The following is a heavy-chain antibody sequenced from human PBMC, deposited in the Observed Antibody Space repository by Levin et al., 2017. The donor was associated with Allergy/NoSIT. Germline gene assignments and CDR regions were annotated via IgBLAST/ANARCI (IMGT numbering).Heavy chain of an antibody. Sequence: NASGPTLVKPTQTLTLTCTFSGFSLSTSEVGVGWIRQPPGKALEWLALIYWDDDKRYSPSLKSRLTITKDTSKNQVVLTMTNMDPVDTATYYCAHGLAVAGQRYFNYWGQGTLVTVSS. J-gene: IGHJ4*02. CDR2: IYWDDDK. CDR1: GFSLSTSEVG. D-gene: IGHD6-19*01. V-gene: IGHV2-5*02. CDR3: AHGLAVAGQRYFNY.